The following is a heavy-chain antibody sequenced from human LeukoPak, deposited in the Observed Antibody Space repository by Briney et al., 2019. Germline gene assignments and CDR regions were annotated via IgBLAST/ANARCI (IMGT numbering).Heavy chain of an antibody. V-gene: IGHV3-30-3*01. CDR2: ISYDGSNK. D-gene: IGHD1-26*01. Sequence: PGGSLRLSCAASGFTFSSYAMHWVGQAPGKGLEWVAVISYDGSNKYYADSVKGRFTISRDNSKNTLYLQMNSLRAEDTAVYYCARDLAWDLDYWGQGTLVTVSS. CDR3: ARDLAWDLDY. J-gene: IGHJ4*02. CDR1: GFTFSSYA.